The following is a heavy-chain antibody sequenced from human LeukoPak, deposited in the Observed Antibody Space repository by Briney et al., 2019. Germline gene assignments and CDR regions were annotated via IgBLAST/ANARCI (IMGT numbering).Heavy chain of an antibody. D-gene: IGHD3-22*01. CDR2: IGGSGGSA. V-gene: IGHV3-23*01. Sequence: GGSLRLSCAASGFTFSSYAMSWVRQAPGKGLEWVSVIGGSGGSAYYADSVKGRFTISRDNSKNTLYLQMNSLRAEDTAVYYCAKDPTRARLLLSQNYFDYGGQGTLVTVPS. CDR1: GFTFSSYA. J-gene: IGHJ4*02. CDR3: AKDPTRARLLLSQNYFDY.